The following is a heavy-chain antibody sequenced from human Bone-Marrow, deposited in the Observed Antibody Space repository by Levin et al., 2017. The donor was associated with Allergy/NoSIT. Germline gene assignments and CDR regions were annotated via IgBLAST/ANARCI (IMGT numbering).Heavy chain of an antibody. CDR1: GGSISGSSNY. V-gene: IGHV4-39*07. CDR2: VYYNGDT. J-gene: IGHJ5*02. CDR3: ARDSGTYSSWFDP. Sequence: SETLSLTCTVAGGSISGSSNYWGWLRQPPGKGLEWIGGVYYNGDTFYNPSFESRVTVSVDTSKNQFSLRLTSVTAADTAIYYCARDSGTYSSWFDPWGQGTLVSVSS. D-gene: IGHD1-26*01.